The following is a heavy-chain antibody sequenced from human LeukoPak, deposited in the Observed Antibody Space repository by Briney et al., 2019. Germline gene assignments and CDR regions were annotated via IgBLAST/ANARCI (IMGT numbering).Heavy chain of an antibody. CDR2: ISKDGNSQ. CDR1: GFTFSSYA. J-gene: IGHJ3*02. CDR3: AGDSFDI. V-gene: IGHV3-30*04. Sequence: PGGSLRLSCAASGFTFSSYALDWVRQAPGKGLEWVAVISKDGNSQNYADSVKGRFTISRDNSKNTLYLQMNSLRPEDTAVYYCAGDSFDIWGQGTTVTVSS.